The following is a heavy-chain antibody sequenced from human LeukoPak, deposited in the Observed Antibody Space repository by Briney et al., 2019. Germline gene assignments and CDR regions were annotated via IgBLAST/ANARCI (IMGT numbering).Heavy chain of an antibody. Sequence: ASVKVSCKASGYTFTGYYMHWVRQAPGQGLEWMGWINPNSGGTNYAQKFQGRVTMTRDTSISTAYMELSRLRSDDTAVYYCARLEYSSSSWFDPWGQGTLVTVSS. V-gene: IGHV1-2*02. CDR3: ARLEYSSSSWFDP. CDR2: INPNSGGT. D-gene: IGHD6-6*01. J-gene: IGHJ5*02. CDR1: GYTFTGYY.